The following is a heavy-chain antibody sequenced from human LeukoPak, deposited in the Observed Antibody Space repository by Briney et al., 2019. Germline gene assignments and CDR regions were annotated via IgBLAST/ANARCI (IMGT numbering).Heavy chain of an antibody. CDR3: ARDYYYYSYMDV. CDR1: GGTFDTYI. Sequence: SVKVSCKASGGTFDTYIIAWVRQAPEQGLEWMGRIMPMFGTTIHAQKFQDRVTITTDESSSTVYMEMSSLTSEDTAVYYCARDYYYYSYMDVWGKGTTVTVSS. V-gene: IGHV1-69*05. J-gene: IGHJ6*03. CDR2: IMPMFGTT.